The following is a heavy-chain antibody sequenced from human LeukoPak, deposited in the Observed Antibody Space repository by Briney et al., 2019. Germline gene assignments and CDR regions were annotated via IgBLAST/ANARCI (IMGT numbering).Heavy chain of an antibody. CDR2: ISSSSSYI. D-gene: IGHD4-17*01. J-gene: IGHJ3*02. CDR3: AKEYYGDYVGDAFDI. Sequence: GGSLRLSCAASGFTFSSYGMHWVRQAPGKGLEWVSSISSSSSYIYYADSVKGRFTISRDNSKNTLYLQMNSLRAEDTAVYYCAKEYYGDYVGDAFDIWGQGTMVTVSS. V-gene: IGHV3-21*04. CDR1: GFTFSSYG.